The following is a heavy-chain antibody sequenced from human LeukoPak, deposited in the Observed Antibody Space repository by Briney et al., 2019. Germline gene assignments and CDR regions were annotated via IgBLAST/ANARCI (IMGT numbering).Heavy chain of an antibody. CDR3: AKDTLERLLDY. CDR2: ISYDGSNK. Sequence: GGSLRLSCAASGFIFSSYGMHWVRQAPGKGLEWVAVISYDGSNKYYTDSVKGRFTISRDNSENTLYLQMNSLRAEDTAVYYCAKDTLERLLDYWGQGALVTVSS. V-gene: IGHV3-30*18. D-gene: IGHD1-1*01. J-gene: IGHJ4*02. CDR1: GFIFSSYG.